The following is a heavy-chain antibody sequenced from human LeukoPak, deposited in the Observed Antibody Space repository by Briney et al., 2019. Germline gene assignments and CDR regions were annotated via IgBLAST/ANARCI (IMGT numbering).Heavy chain of an antibody. V-gene: IGHV3-23*01. CDR3: AKDHIVFGGGDAFDI. D-gene: IGHD3-16*01. J-gene: IGHJ3*02. CDR1: GLTFSSYA. CDR2: ISGSGGST. Sequence: PGGSLRLSCAASGLTFSSYAMSWVRQAPGKGLEWVSAISGSGGSTYYADSVKGRFTISRDNSKNTPYLQMNSLRAEDTAVYYCAKDHIVFGGGDAFDIWGQGTMVTVSS.